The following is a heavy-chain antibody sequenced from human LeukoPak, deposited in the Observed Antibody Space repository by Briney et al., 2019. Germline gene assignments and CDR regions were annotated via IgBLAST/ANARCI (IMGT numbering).Heavy chain of an antibody. CDR1: GFTFSSYG. V-gene: IGHV3-30*02. D-gene: IGHD1-26*01. Sequence: GGSLRLTCAASGFTFSSYGMHWVRQAPGKGLEWVAFIRYDGSNKYYADSVKGRFTISRDNSKNTLYLQMNSLRAEDTAVYYCAKEISGSYLLGAFDIWGQGTMVTVSS. CDR3: AKEISGSYLLGAFDI. CDR2: IRYDGSNK. J-gene: IGHJ3*02.